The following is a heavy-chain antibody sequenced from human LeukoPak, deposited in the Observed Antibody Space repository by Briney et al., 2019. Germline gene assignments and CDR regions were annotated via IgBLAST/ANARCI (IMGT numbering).Heavy chain of an antibody. CDR2: IYTSGST. CDR3: ARGPVTIFGVVIIPDYFDY. Sequence: SETLSLTCTVSGGSISSYYWSWIRQPAGKGLEWIGRIYTSGSTNYNPSLKSRVTISVDRSKNQFSLKLSSVTAADTAVYYCARGPVTIFGVVIIPDYFDYWGQGTLVTVSS. J-gene: IGHJ4*02. D-gene: IGHD3-3*01. CDR1: GGSISSYY. V-gene: IGHV4-4*07.